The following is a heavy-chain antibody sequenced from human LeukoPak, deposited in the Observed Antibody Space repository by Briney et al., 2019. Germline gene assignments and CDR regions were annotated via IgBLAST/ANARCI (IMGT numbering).Heavy chain of an antibody. CDR1: GFTFSSYG. D-gene: IGHD6-13*01. Sequence: PGGTLRLSCAASGFTFSSYGMSWVRQAPGKGLEWVSDISGSGGSTYYADSVKGRFTISRDNSKNTLYLQITSLRAEDTAVYYCAKEHGGSSWYEDAFDIWGQGTMVTVSS. V-gene: IGHV3-23*01. CDR2: ISGSGGST. J-gene: IGHJ3*02. CDR3: AKEHGGSSWYEDAFDI.